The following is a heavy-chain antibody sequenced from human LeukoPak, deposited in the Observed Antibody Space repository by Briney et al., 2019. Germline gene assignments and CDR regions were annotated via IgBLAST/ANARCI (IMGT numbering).Heavy chain of an antibody. Sequence: SGGSLRLSCAAPGFTFSNYDMHWVRQVTGKGLEWVSSIGTAGDPYYADSVKGRFTISRENGKNSLNLQMNSLRAGDTAVYYCTRGDPHGYGMDVWGQGTTVTVSS. J-gene: IGHJ6*02. D-gene: IGHD5-24*01. CDR3: TRGDPHGYGMDV. CDR2: IGTAGDP. V-gene: IGHV3-13*05. CDR1: GFTFSNYD.